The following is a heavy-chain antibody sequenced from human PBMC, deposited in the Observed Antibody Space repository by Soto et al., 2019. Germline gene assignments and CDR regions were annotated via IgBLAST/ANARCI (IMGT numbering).Heavy chain of an antibody. Sequence: SETLSLTCTVSGGSISSYYWSWIRQPPGKGLEWIGYIYYSGSTNYNPSLKSRVTISVDTSKNQFSLKLSSVTAADTAVYYCARAPLNSGRYVDYWGQGTLVTVSS. D-gene: IGHD1-26*01. CDR3: ARAPLNSGRYVDY. J-gene: IGHJ4*02. CDR1: GGSISSYY. CDR2: IYYSGST. V-gene: IGHV4-59*01.